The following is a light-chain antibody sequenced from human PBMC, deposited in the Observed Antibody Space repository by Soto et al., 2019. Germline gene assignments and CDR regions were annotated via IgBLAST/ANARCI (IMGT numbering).Light chain of an antibody. J-gene: IGKJ1*01. CDR1: QSVSSSY. CDR2: AAS. CDR3: QQYGSSPWT. V-gene: IGKV3-20*01. Sequence: EIVLTQSPGTLSLSPGERATLSCRASQSVSSSYLAWYQQKPGQAPRLLYAASSRATGIPDRFSGGGSGTDFTLTISRLEPEDFAVYYCQQYGSSPWTFGQGTKVEIK.